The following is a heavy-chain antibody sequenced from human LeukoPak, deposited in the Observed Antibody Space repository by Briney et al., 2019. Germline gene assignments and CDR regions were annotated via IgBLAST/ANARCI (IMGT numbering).Heavy chain of an antibody. CDR3: ARVSILIVPYYAFDI. Sequence: GGSLRLSCAASGFLVSSYEMNWVRQAPGKGLEWVSSISSSSNYIYYADSVKGRFTISRDNAKNSLYLQMNSLRAEDTAVYYCARVSILIVPYYAFDIWGQGTMVTVSS. CDR1: GFLVSSYE. D-gene: IGHD2/OR15-2a*01. J-gene: IGHJ3*02. CDR2: ISSSSNYI. V-gene: IGHV3-21*01.